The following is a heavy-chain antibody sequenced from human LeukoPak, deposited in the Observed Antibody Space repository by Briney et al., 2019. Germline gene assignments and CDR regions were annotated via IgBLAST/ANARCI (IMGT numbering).Heavy chain of an antibody. CDR1: GGSISSSSYY. V-gene: IGHV4-39*01. D-gene: IGHD3-9*01. J-gene: IGHJ5*02. CDR3: ARTILRYFGRTGWFDP. Sequence: ASETLSLTCTVSGGSISSSSYYWGWTRQPPGKGLEWIGSIYYSGSTYYNPSLKSRVTISVDTSKNQFSLKLSSVTAADTAVYYCARTILRYFGRTGWFDPWGQGTLVTVSS. CDR2: IYYSGST.